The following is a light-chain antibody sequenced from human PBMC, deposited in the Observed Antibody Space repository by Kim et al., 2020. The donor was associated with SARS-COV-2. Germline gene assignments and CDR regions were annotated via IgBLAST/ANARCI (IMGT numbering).Light chain of an antibody. J-gene: IGLJ2*01. V-gene: IGLV3-19*01. CDR3: NSRDSSGYHVV. CDR2: GKN. Sequence: SSELTQDPAVSVALGQTVRITCQGDCLKTSYASWYQQKPRQAPVLALYGKNDRPSGIPDGFSGSTSLNTASLTITGAQAEDEADYYCNSRDSSGYHVVFGGGTQLTVL. CDR1: CLKTSY.